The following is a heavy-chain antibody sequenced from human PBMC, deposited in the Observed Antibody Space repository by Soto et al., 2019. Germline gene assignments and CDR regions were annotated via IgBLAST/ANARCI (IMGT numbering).Heavy chain of an antibody. CDR2: FDPEDGET. CDR3: ATDPGRWLQFGAFDI. J-gene: IGHJ3*02. D-gene: IGHD5-12*01. Sequence: ASVKVSCKVSGYTLTELSMHWVRQAPGKGLEWMGGFDPEDGETIYAQKFQGRVTMTEDTSTDIAYMELSSLRSEDTAVYYCATDPGRWLQFGAFDIWGQGTMVTVS. CDR1: GYTLTELS. V-gene: IGHV1-24*01.